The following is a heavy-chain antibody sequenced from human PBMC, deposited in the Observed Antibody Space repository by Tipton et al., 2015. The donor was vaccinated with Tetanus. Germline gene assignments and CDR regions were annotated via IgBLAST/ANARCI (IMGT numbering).Heavy chain of an antibody. Sequence: GLVKPSQTLSLTCTVSGGSISGGRYYWGWIRQRPGKGLEWIGDIYSSGSTYSDPSLKGRVTISVDTSKNQFSLRLNSVTAADTAVYYCARDQARGARGWNYFDYWGLGTLVTVSS. V-gene: IGHV4-31*03. CDR1: GGSISGGRYY. CDR3: ARDQARGARGWNYFDY. D-gene: IGHD1-26*01. CDR2: IYSSGST. J-gene: IGHJ4*02.